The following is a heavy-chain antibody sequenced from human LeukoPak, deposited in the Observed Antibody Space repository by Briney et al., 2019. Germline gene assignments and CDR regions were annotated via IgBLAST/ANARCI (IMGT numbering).Heavy chain of an antibody. CDR1: GGSISSSSYY. CDR3: ATGVYYYDSSGYVY. Sequence: SETLSLTCTVSGGSISSSSYYWGWIRQPPGKGLEWIGSIYYSGSTYYNPSLKSRATISVDTSKNQFSLKLSSVTAADTAVYYCATGVYYYDSSGYVYWGQGTLVTVSS. CDR2: IYYSGST. D-gene: IGHD3-22*01. V-gene: IGHV4-39*07. J-gene: IGHJ4*02.